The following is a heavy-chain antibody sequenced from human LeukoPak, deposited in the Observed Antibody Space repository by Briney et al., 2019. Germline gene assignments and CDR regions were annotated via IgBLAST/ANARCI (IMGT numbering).Heavy chain of an antibody. CDR1: GYSFTSYW. D-gene: IGHD2-2*02. J-gene: IGHJ4*02. CDR3: ARRVYCSSTSCYTGWVFDY. V-gene: IGHV5-51*01. CDR2: IYPGDSDT. Sequence: GESLKISCKGSGYSFTSYWIGWVRQMPGKGLEWMGIIYPGDSDTRYSPSFQGQVTISADKSISTAYLQWSSLKASDTAMYYCARRVYCSSTSCYTGWVFDYWGQGTLVTVSS.